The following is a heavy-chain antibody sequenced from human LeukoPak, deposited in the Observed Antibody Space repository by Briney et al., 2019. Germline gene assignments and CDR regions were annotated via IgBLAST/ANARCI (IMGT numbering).Heavy chain of an antibody. CDR2: ISSDGSTT. J-gene: IGHJ4*02. CDR1: GISFSRDW. Sequence: GGSLRLSCAATGISFSRDWMHCVRQVPGKGLVWVSRISSDGSTTTYADSAQGRFTISRDNAKNTLYLQMNSLRADDTAVYYCVRAGSYSLWYFDYWGQGTLVTVSS. CDR3: VRAGSYSLWYFDY. V-gene: IGHV3-74*01. D-gene: IGHD2-21*01.